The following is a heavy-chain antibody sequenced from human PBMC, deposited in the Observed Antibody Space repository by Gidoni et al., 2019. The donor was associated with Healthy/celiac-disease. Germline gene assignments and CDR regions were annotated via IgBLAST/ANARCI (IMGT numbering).Heavy chain of an antibody. V-gene: IGHV3-30-3*01. D-gene: IGHD6-6*01. CDR1: GFTFSSYA. Sequence: QVQLVESGGGVVQPGRSLRLSCAASGFTFSSYAMPWVRQAPGKGLEWVAVISYDGSNKYYADSVKGRFTISRDNSKNTLYLQMNSLRAEDTAVYYCARARSSSLDYWGQGTLVTVSS. CDR3: ARARSSSLDY. CDR2: ISYDGSNK. J-gene: IGHJ4*02.